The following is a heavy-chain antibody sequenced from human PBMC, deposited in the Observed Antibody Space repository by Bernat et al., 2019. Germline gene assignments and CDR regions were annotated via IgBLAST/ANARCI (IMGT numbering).Heavy chain of an antibody. J-gene: IGHJ4*02. D-gene: IGHD2-8*01. CDR1: GYTFTSYG. Sequence: QIQLVQSGTEVKKPGASLKVSCKASGYTFTSYGISWVRQAPGQGLEWMGWISAYNGNTNYAQKLRGRVTMTRDTSASIAYMDLRSLTSDDTAVYYCARDRGDCTDGVCYLDYWGQGTLVTVSS. CDR2: ISAYNGNT. CDR3: ARDRGDCTDGVCYLDY. V-gene: IGHV1-18*01.